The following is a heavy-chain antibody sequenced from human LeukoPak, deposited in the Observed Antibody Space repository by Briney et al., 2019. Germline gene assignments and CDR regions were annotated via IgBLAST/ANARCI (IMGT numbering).Heavy chain of an antibody. Sequence: ASVNVSCKASGDTFSSNYVQWVRQAPGQGLEWMAIIHPSGGSATYAQKFQGRVTMTRDTSTRTVYMELSSLRSEDTAMYYCARVRFSSGWYIAFDMWGQGTMVTVSS. CDR3: ARVRFSSGWYIAFDM. J-gene: IGHJ3*02. CDR1: GDTFSSNY. D-gene: IGHD6-19*01. CDR2: IHPSGGSA. V-gene: IGHV1-46*01.